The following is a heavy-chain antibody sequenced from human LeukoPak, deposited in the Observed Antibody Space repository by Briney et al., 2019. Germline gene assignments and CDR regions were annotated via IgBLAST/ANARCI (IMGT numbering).Heavy chain of an antibody. D-gene: IGHD3-16*02. J-gene: IGHJ4*02. CDR3: ARDRPSDYVWGSYRYRASDFDY. CDR1: GFTFSSYE. CDR2: ISSSGSTI. Sequence: PGGSLGLSCAASGFTFSSYEMDWVRQAPGKGLEWVSYISSSGSTIYYADSVKGRFTISRDNAKNSLYLQMNSLRAEDTAVYYCARDRPSDYVWGSYRYRASDFDYWGQRTLVTVSS. V-gene: IGHV3-48*03.